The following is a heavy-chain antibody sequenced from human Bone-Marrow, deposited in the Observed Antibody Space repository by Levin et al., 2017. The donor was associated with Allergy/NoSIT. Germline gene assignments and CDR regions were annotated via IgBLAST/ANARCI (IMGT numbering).Heavy chain of an antibody. CDR2: ITGSGGSA. V-gene: IGHV3-23*01. D-gene: IGHD3-16*01. CDR1: GYTFSSHA. J-gene: IGHJ4*02. Sequence: GGSLRLSCVMPGYTFSSHAMSWVRQAPGRGLEWVSIITGSGGSAYSAASVQGRFTTSRDNSKNTLYLQMNGLAVADTGVYYCITDCGRCESWGDDCEYWGQGTLVTVSS. CDR3: ITDCGRCESWGDDCEY.